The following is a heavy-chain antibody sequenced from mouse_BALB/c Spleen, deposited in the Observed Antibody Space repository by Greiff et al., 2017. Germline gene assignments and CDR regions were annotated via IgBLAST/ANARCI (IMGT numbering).Heavy chain of an antibody. Sequence: EVHLVESGGGLVKPGGSLKLSCAASGFAFSSYDMSWVRQTPEKRLEWVAYISSGGGSTYYPDTVKGRFTISRDNAKNTLYLQMSSLKSEDTAMYYCARHPDWYFDVWGAGTTVTVSS. CDR2: ISSGGGST. J-gene: IGHJ1*01. V-gene: IGHV5-12-1*01. CDR1: GFAFSSYD. CDR3: ARHPDWYFDV.